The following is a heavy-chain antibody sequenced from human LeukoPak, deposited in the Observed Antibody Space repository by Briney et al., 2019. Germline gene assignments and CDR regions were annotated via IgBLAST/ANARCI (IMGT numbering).Heavy chain of an antibody. CDR3: ARPGYYDFWSGYYYYYYYMDV. J-gene: IGHJ6*03. Sequence: GGSLRLSCAASGFTFSSYSMNWVRQAPGKGLEWVSSISSSSSYIYYADSVKGRFTISRDNAKNSLYLQMNSLRAEDTAVYYCARPGYYDFWSGYYYYYYYMDVWGKGTTVTVSS. V-gene: IGHV3-21*01. CDR2: ISSSSSYI. CDR1: GFTFSSYS. D-gene: IGHD3-3*01.